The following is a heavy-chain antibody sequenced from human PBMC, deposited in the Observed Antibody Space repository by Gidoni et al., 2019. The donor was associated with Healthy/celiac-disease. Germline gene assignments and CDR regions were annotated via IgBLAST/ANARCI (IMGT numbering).Heavy chain of an antibody. CDR1: GFTFSSYS. D-gene: IGHD3-9*01. J-gene: IGHJ4*02. Sequence: EVQLVESGGGLVQPGGSLRPSCAASGFTFSSYSMNWVRQAPGKGLEWVSYISSSSSTIYYADSVKGRFTISRDNAKNSLYLQMNSLRAEDTAVYYCANLRYFDWRTQDYWGQGTLVTVSS. CDR2: ISSSSSTI. V-gene: IGHV3-48*04. CDR3: ANLRYFDWRTQDY.